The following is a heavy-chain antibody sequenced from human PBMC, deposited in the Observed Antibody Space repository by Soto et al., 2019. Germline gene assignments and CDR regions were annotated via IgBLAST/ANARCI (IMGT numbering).Heavy chain of an antibody. D-gene: IGHD3-10*01. Sequence: QVQLAESGGGVVQPGRSLRLSCVAPGFTFRIYGMHWVRKAPGKGLEWVAGIWNDGSNQYYAESVKGRFTISRDNSKNTVFLRRNSLRVDDTAVYFCARVSGSGLGYFDLWGRGTLVTVSS. J-gene: IGHJ2*01. CDR2: IWNDGSNQ. V-gene: IGHV3-33*01. CDR1: GFTFRIYG. CDR3: ARVSGSGLGYFDL.